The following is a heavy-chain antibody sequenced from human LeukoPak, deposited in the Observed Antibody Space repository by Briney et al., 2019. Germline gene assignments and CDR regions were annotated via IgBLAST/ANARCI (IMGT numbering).Heavy chain of an antibody. J-gene: IGHJ6*03. D-gene: IGHD6-6*01. CDR3: ARGFRFGGMAARRYYYYMDV. CDR2: IYYSGST. Sequence: KPSETLSLTCTVSGGSISSYYWSWIRQPPGKGLEWIGYIYYSGSTNYNPSLKSRVTISVDTSKNQFSLKLSSVTAADTAVYYCARGFRFGGMAARRYYYYMDVWGKGTTVTVSS. V-gene: IGHV4-59*01. CDR1: GGSISSYY.